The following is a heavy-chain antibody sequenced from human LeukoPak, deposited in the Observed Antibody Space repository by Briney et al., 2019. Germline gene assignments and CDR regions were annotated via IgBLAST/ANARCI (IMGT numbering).Heavy chain of an antibody. Sequence: ASVKVSCKASGYTFTGYFMHWVRQAPGQGPEGMGWINPNSGGTNYAQKFQGRVIKTRDTSISTAYIELSRLRSDDTAVYYCARVSEYYYFDYWGQGTLVTVSS. CDR1: GYTFTGYF. CDR2: INPNSGGT. V-gene: IGHV1-2*02. CDR3: ARVSEYYYFDY. J-gene: IGHJ4*02. D-gene: IGHD2/OR15-2a*01.